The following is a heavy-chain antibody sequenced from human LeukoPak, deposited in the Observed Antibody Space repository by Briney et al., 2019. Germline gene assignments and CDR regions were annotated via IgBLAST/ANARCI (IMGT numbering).Heavy chain of an antibody. J-gene: IGHJ3*02. D-gene: IGHD1-14*01. CDR2: ISAYNGNT. CDR3: ARDLFPETRDNIGPPPHDAFDI. Sequence: ASVKISCKASGYTFTSYGISWVRQAPGQGLEWMGWISAYNGNTNYAQKLQGRVTTTTDTSTSTAYMELRSLRSDDTAVYYCARDLFPETRDNIGPPPHDAFDIWGQGTMVTVSS. CDR1: GYTFTSYG. V-gene: IGHV1-18*01.